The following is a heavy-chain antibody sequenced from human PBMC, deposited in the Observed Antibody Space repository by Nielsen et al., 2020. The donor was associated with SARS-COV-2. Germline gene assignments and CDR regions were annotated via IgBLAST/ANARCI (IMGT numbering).Heavy chain of an antibody. CDR1: GFTFSSYD. Sequence: GESLKISCAASGFTFSSYDMHWVRQATGKGLEWVSAIGTAGDTYYPGSVKGRFTISRENAKNSLYLQMNSLRAEDTAMYYCAREGAGSSVYYGLDVWGQGTTVTVSS. D-gene: IGHD6-13*01. J-gene: IGHJ6*02. V-gene: IGHV3-13*04. CDR2: IGTAGDT. CDR3: AREGAGSSVYYGLDV.